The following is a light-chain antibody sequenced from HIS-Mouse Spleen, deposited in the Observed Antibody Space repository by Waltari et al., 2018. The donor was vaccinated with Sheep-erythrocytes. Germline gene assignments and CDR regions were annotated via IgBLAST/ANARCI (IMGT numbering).Light chain of an antibody. V-gene: IGLV2-23*01. CDR1: SSDVGSYNL. CDR3: CSYAGSSTPWV. Sequence: QSALTQPASVSGSPGQSITISCTGTSSDVGSYNLVSWYQQHPGKAPKRMIYEGSQRPAGVSNRFSGSKSGNTASLTISGLQAEDEADYYCCSYAGSSTPWVFGGGTKLTVL. CDR2: EGS. J-gene: IGLJ3*02.